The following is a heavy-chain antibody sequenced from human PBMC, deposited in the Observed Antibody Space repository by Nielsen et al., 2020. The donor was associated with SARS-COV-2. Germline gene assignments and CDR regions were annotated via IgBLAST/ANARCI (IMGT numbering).Heavy chain of an antibody. Sequence: SETLSLTCTVSGGSISSYYWSWIRQPPGKGLEWIGYIYYSGCTNYNPSLKSRVTISVDTSKNQFSLKLSSVTAADTAVYYCARVAEQWLAYFDYWGQGTLVTVSS. J-gene: IGHJ4*02. V-gene: IGHV4-59*01. CDR3: ARVAEQWLAYFDY. D-gene: IGHD6-19*01. CDR2: IYYSGCT. CDR1: GGSISSYY.